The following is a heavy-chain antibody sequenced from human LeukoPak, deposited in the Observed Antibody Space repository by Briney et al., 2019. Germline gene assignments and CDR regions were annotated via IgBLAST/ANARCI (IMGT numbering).Heavy chain of an antibody. D-gene: IGHD5-24*01. CDR2: IYYSGST. CDR1: GGSISSSSYY. V-gene: IGHV4-39*07. CDR3: AEGGYNFPFGY. Sequence: SETLSLTCTVSGGSISSSSYYWGWIRQPPGKGLEWIGSIYYSGSTYYNPSLKSRVTISVDKSKNQFSLKLSSVTAADTAVYYCAEGGYNFPFGYWGQGTLVTVSS. J-gene: IGHJ4*02.